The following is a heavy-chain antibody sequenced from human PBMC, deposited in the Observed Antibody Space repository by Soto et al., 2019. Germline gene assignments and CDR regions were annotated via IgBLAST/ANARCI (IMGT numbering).Heavy chain of an antibody. V-gene: IGHV4-39*02. CDR2: IYYSGST. Sequence: SETLSLTCTVSGGSISSSSYYWGWIRQPPGKGLEWIGSIYYSGSTYYNPSLKSRVTISVDTSKNQFSLKLSSVTAADTAVYYCARDVIYGDDPNWFDPWGQGTLVTVSS. CDR1: GGSISSSSYY. D-gene: IGHD4-17*01. J-gene: IGHJ5*02. CDR3: ARDVIYGDDPNWFDP.